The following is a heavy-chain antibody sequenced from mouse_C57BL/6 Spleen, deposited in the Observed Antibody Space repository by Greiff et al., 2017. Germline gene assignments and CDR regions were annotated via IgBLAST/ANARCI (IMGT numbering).Heavy chain of an antibody. V-gene: IGHV1-54*01. CDR2: INPGSGGT. CDR3: AREVDGYYWYFDV. CDR1: GYAFTNYL. J-gene: IGHJ1*03. D-gene: IGHD2-3*01. Sequence: QVQLQQSGAELVRPGTSVKVSCKASGYAFTNYLIEWVKQRPGQGLEWIGVINPGSGGTNYNEKFKGKATLTADKSSSTAYMQLSSLTSEDSAVYFCAREVDGYYWYFDVWGTGTTVTVSS.